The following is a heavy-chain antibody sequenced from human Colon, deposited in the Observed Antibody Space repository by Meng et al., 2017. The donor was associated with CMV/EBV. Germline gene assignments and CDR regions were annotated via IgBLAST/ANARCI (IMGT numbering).Heavy chain of an antibody. V-gene: IGHV1-69*10. CDR2: IIPILGVT. CDR3: ARGRDCINGLCYFDH. CDR1: GSDFNHYS. D-gene: IGHD3-10*02. J-gene: IGHJ4*02. Sequence: SGSDFNHYSMGWVRRAPGQGLEWLGGIIPILGVTHNAQKFQDRLTLTADKSTSTAYMELRSLDSEDTAMYYCARGRDCINGLCYFDHWGQGTLVTVSS.